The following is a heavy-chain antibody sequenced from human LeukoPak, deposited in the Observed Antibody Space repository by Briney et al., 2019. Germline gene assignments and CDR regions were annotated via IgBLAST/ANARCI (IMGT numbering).Heavy chain of an antibody. CDR2: ISGSGGST. V-gene: IGHV3-23*01. CDR3: AKDRAGYSSSWYEDY. D-gene: IGHD6-13*01. CDR1: GFTFSSYA. Sequence: GGSLRLSCAASGFTFSSYAMSWVRQAPGKGLEWVSAISGSGGSTYYADSVKGRFTISRDNSKNTLYLQMNSLRADDTAVYYCAKDRAGYSSSWYEDYWGQGTLVTVSS. J-gene: IGHJ4*02.